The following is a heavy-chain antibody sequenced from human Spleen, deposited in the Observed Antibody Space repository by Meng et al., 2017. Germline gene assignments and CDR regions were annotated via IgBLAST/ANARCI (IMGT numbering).Heavy chain of an antibody. V-gene: IGHV4/OR15-8*02. CDR2: IYHGGDT. CDR3: ASWIYSCGWQ. J-gene: IGHJ4*02. CDR1: GGSIVSIDW. Sequence: QVQWRGPGPGLGKPSVTRSLTGVVFGGSIVSIDWWSWVRQPPGKGLEWIGEIYHGGDTNYNPSLKSRVTIAIDKSKNQFSLKLSSVTAADTAVYYCASWIYSCGWQWGQGALVTVSS. D-gene: IGHD6-19*01.